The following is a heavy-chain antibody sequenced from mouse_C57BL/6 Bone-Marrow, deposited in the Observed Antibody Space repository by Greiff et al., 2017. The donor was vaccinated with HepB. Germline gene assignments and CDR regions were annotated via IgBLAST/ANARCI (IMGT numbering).Heavy chain of an antibody. CDR3: ARPDSYYYGSSYGFAY. V-gene: IGHV5-15*01. CDR1: GFTFSDYG. CDR2: ISNLAYSI. Sequence: EVKLMESGGGLVQPGGSLKLSCAASGFTFSDYGMAWVRQAPRKGPAWVAFISNLAYSIYYADTVTGRFTISRENAKNTLYLEMSSLRSEDTAMYYCARPDSYYYGSSYGFAYWGQGTLVTVSA. D-gene: IGHD1-1*01. J-gene: IGHJ3*01.